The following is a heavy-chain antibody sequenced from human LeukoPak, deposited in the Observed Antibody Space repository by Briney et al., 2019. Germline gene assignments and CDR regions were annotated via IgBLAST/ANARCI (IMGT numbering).Heavy chain of an antibody. Sequence: GGSLRLSCAASGFTFSDYDMHWVRQATGKGLEWVSAIGTAGDTYYTGSVKGRFTISRENAKNSLYLQMNSLRAGDTAVYYCARVAKELVGGVYYFDYWGQGTLVTVSS. CDR1: GFTFSDYD. D-gene: IGHD1-7*01. V-gene: IGHV3-13*01. CDR2: IGTAGDT. CDR3: ARVAKELVGGVYYFDY. J-gene: IGHJ4*02.